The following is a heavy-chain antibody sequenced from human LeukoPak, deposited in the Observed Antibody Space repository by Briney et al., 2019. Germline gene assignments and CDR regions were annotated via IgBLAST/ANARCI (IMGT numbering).Heavy chain of an antibody. CDR3: AKAEYFDY. V-gene: IGHV3-23*01. J-gene: IGHJ4*02. Sequence: GGAPKLLCSASGFNLCNQAMSWVRQAPRKSLEGVSAISGSGGNTYYVDSMKGRFTISRDNSKTTLYLQMNSLRAEDTAVYYCAKAEYFDYWGQGTLVTVSS. CDR2: ISGSGGNT. CDR1: GFNLCNQA.